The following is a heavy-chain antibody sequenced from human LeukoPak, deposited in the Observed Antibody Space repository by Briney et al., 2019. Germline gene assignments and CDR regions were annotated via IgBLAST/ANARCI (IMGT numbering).Heavy chain of an antibody. CDR3: AKEIYGDSTGGRFQH. CDR1: GFTFSSYS. V-gene: IGHV3-48*01. J-gene: IGHJ1*01. CDR2: ISSSSSTI. Sequence: QSGGPLRLSCAASGFTFSSYSMNWVRQAPGKGLEWVSYISSSSSTIYYADSVKGRFTISRDNSKNTLYLQMNSLRAEDTAVYYCAKEIYGDSTGGRFQHWGQGTLVTVSS. D-gene: IGHD4-17*01.